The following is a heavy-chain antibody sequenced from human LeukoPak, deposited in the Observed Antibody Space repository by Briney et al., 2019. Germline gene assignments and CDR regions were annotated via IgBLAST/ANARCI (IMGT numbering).Heavy chain of an antibody. CDR1: GFTFSAYS. CDR3: ARGHIKWLVPYYFDY. CDR2: ISSSSSYI. V-gene: IGHV3-21*01. Sequence: GGSLRLSCAASGFTFSAYSMNWIRQAPGKGLEWVSSISSSSSYIYYADSVKGRFTISRDNAKNSLYLQMNSLRAEDTAVYYCARGHIKWLVPYYFDYWGQGTLVTVSS. J-gene: IGHJ4*02. D-gene: IGHD6-19*01.